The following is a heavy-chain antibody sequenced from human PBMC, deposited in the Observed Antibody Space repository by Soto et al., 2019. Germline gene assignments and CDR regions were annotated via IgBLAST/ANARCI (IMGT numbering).Heavy chain of an antibody. D-gene: IGHD2-2*01. CDR1: GNSIATGAYY. CDR3: ARVWRSTTPLEAFDI. V-gene: IGHV4-31*03. CDR2: ISYSGSA. Sequence: SETLSLTCTVSGNSIATGAYYWSWIRQHPGKGLEWIGYISYSGSAYYNPSLKSRFNISLDMSKNQFSLILTAVTAADTAVYYCARVWRSTTPLEAFDIWGPGTMVTVSS. J-gene: IGHJ3*02.